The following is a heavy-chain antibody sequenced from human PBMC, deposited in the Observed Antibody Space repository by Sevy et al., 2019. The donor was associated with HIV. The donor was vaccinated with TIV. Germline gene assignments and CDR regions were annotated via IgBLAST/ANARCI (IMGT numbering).Heavy chain of an antibody. D-gene: IGHD3-22*01. CDR2: TSYSGST. J-gene: IGHJ4*02. CDR1: GGSISNYY. V-gene: IGHV4-59*08. CDR3: ARQVNYYDRVDY. Sequence: SETLSLTCTVSGGSISNYYWSWIRQPPGKGLEYIGYTSYSGSTNYNPSLKSRVTMSVDTSKNQFPLKLSSMTAADTAVYYCARQVNYYDRVDYWGQGTLVTVSS.